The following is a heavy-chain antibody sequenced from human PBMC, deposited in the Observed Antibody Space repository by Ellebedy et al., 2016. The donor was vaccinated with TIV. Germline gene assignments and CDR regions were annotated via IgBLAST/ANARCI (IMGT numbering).Heavy chain of an antibody. Sequence: PGGSLRLSCAGSGFTFSSYGMHWVRQAPGKGLEWVSTISHTGSRTYYTDSVEGRFIISRDTSKKTLYLQMNGLRAEDTAIYYCAKGRGGGSDSSAPRYYFDYWGLGTLVTVSS. CDR2: ISHTGSRT. J-gene: IGHJ4*02. D-gene: IGHD3-22*01. CDR3: AKGRGGGSDSSAPRYYFDY. CDR1: GFTFSSYG. V-gene: IGHV3-23*01.